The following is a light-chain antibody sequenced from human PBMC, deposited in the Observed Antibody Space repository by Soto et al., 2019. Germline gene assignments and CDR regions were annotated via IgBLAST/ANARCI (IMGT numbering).Light chain of an antibody. V-gene: IGLV1-47*01. CDR3: AVWDDSLSGHVV. CDR1: SSNIGNNY. J-gene: IGLJ2*01. CDR2: RNN. Sequence: QSVLTQPPSASGTPGQRVNISCSGSSSNIGNNYVYWNQQLPGTAPKLLIYRNNHRPSGFPDRFSGSKSGTSASLAISGLRSEGEADYYCAVWDDSLSGHVVFGGFTKLTVL.